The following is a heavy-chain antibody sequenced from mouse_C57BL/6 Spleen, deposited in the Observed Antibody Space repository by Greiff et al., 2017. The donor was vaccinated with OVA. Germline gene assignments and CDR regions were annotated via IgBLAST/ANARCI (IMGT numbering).Heavy chain of an antibody. CDR2: ISSGGDYI. D-gene: IGHD1-1*01. V-gene: IGHV5-9-1*02. CDR1: GFTFSSYA. J-gene: IGHJ2*01. Sequence: EVKLVESGEGLVKPGGSLKLSCAASGFTFSSYAMSWVRQTPEKRLEWVAYISSGGDYIYYADTVKGRVTISRDNARNTLYLQMSSLKSEDTAMYYCTRIPYYYGSGYYFDYWGQGTTLTVSA. CDR3: TRIPYYYGSGYYFDY.